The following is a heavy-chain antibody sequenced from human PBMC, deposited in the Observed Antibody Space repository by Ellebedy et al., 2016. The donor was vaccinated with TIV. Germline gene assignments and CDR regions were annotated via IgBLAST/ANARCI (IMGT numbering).Heavy chain of an antibody. CDR1: GESFSGYY. V-gene: IGHV4-34*01. CDR2: NNLGGTT. Sequence: MPSETLSLTCGVYGESFSGYYWSWIRQPPGKGLEWIGENNLGGTTTYNPSLKSRVTMSVDTSKNYFSLRLSSMTAADTAVYFCATRRSGYDFNYWGQGTLVTVSS. CDR3: ATRRSGYDFNY. D-gene: IGHD5-12*01. J-gene: IGHJ4*02.